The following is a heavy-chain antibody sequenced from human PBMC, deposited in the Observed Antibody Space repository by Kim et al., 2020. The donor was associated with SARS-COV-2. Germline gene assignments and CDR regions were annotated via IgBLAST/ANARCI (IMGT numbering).Heavy chain of an antibody. CDR1: GLLFTGYT. Sequence: GGSLRLSCAASGLLFTGYTMNWVRQAPGKGLEWVSGIIGGGGATYYADSAKGRFTISRDNSKNTLFLHMNSLRADHTAVYHCGKVSGGDRAYWGQGSL. J-gene: IGHJ4*02. CDR2: IIGGGGAT. D-gene: IGHD2-21*02. CDR3: GKVSGGDRAY. V-gene: IGHV3-23*01.